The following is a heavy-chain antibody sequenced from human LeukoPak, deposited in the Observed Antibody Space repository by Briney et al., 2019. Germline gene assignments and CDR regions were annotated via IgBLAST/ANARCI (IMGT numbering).Heavy chain of an antibody. Sequence: PGGSLRLSCAASGFTFSSYSMNWVRQAPGKGLEWVSYISSRSITIYYADSVKGRFTIPRDNSKNTLYLQMNSLRAEDTAVYYCAKDMWFGGAFDYWGQGTLVTVSS. J-gene: IGHJ4*02. D-gene: IGHD3-10*01. CDR2: ISSRSITI. V-gene: IGHV3-48*01. CDR3: AKDMWFGGAFDY. CDR1: GFTFSSYS.